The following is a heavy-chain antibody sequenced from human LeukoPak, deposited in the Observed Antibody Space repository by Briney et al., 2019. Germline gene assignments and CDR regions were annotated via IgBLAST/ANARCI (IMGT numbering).Heavy chain of an antibody. D-gene: IGHD3-22*01. Sequence: GESLNISCKGSGYSFTSYWIGWVRQMPGEGLEWMGIIYPGDSDTRYSPSFQGQVTISADKSISTAYLQWSSLKASDTAMYYCARHREDYYDSSGYFDYWGQGTLVTVSS. CDR3: ARHREDYYDSSGYFDY. V-gene: IGHV5-51*01. CDR1: GYSFTSYW. CDR2: IYPGDSDT. J-gene: IGHJ4*02.